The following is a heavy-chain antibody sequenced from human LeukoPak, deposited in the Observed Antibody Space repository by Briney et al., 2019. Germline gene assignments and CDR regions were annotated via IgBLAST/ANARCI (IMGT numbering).Heavy chain of an antibody. CDR2: IKSKNYGGTS. J-gene: IGHJ5*02. Sequence: GGSLRPSCAASGFTFSNAWMSYVRLAPGKGLEWVGRIKSKNYGGTSDYAAPVQGRFTISRDDSKNTVYLQMNSLKTEDTAVYYCTTDFQLLWFGELLTQDNWFDPWGQGTLVTVSS. CDR3: TTDFQLLWFGELLTQDNWFDP. D-gene: IGHD3-10*01. CDR1: GFTFSNAW. V-gene: IGHV3-15*01.